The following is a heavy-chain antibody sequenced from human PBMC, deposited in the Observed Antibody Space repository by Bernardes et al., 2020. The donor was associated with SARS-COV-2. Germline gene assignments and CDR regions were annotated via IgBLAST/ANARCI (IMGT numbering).Heavy chain of an antibody. Sequence: ASVKVSCKASGYTFTGYNIHWVRQAPGQGLEWMGWINPNSGGTNSAQKFQGRVTMTRDTSITTAYMELNRLRSDDPAVYYCASTTYNWALDFWGLGPLV. V-gene: IGHV1-2*02. D-gene: IGHD1-20*01. CDR1: GYTFTGYN. CDR2: INPNSGGT. CDR3: ASTTYNWALDF. J-gene: IGHJ4*02.